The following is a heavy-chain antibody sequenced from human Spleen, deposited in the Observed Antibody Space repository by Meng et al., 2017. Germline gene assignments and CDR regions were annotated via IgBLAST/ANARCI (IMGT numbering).Heavy chain of an antibody. CDR1: GFSLTNPKMG. CDR3: SRIRRAISYVDNYYFGVDV. V-gene: IGHV2-26*01. J-gene: IGHJ6*02. Sequence: SGPTLVKPTETLTLTCTVSGFSLTNPKMGVSWIRQPPGKALEWLAHIFPNDEKSCKTSLKSRLTVSKDTFKSQVVLTMTNMDPVDAATYYCSRIRRAISYVDNYYFGVDVWGQGTTVTVSS. CDR2: IFPNDEK. D-gene: IGHD4-17*01.